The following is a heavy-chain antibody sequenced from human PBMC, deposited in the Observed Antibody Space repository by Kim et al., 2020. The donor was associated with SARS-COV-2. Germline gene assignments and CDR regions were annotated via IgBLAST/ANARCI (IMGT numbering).Heavy chain of an antibody. CDR3: ALRPLAGPFDY. D-gene: IGHD6-19*01. CDR2: IYYSGST. CDR1: GGSISSSSYY. V-gene: IGHV4-39*01. Sequence: SETLSLTCTVSGGSISSSSYYWGWIRQPPGKGLEWIGSIYYSGSTYYNPSLKSRVTISVDTSKNQFSLKLSSVTAADTAVYYCALRPLAGPFDYWGQGTLVTVSS. J-gene: IGHJ4*02.